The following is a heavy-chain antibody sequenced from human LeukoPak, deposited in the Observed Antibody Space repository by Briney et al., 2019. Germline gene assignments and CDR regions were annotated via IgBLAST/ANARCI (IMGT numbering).Heavy chain of an antibody. CDR3: PKAVSPWFGELSGWFDP. V-gene: IGHV3-23*01. D-gene: IGHD3-10*01. J-gene: IGHJ5*02. CDR2: ISGSGGST. CDR1: GFTFSSYA. Sequence: PGGSLRLSCAASGFTFSSYAMSWVRQAPGKGLEWVSAISGSGGSTYYADFVKGRFTISRDNSKNPLYLQMNSLRAEDKAVYYCPKAVSPWFGELSGWFDPWGQGTLGTVSS.